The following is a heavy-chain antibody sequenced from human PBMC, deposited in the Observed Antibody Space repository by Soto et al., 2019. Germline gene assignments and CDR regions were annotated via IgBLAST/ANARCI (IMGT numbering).Heavy chain of an antibody. CDR1: GFSISTSGVS. CDR3: ARRYCTSTICYEGDY. J-gene: IGHJ4*02. CDR2: IYWDDDK. Sequence: QITLKESGPTLVKPTQTLTLTCTFSGFSISTSGVSVSWIRQPPGRALEWLALIYWDDDKRYSPSLKSRLTITKDTSKNQVVLTMTNMDPVDTATYYCARRYCTSTICYEGDYWGQGTLVTVSS. V-gene: IGHV2-5*02. D-gene: IGHD2-2*01.